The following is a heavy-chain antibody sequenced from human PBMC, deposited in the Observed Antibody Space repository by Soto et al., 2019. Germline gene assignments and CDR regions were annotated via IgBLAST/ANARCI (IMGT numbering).Heavy chain of an antibody. D-gene: IGHD3-10*01. CDR1: GYTFINYD. J-gene: IGHJ4*02. V-gene: IGHV1-8*01. CDR3: ARERITMVRGVIISLDGLDY. Sequence: QVQLVQSGAEVKKPGASVKVSCKASGYTFINYDINWVRQATGQGLEWLGWMTPNSGNTGYAQKFQGRVTMTKNTSISKAYMELRSLRSEDTAVYFCARERITMVRGVIISLDGLDYWGQGTLVTVSS. CDR2: MTPNSGNT.